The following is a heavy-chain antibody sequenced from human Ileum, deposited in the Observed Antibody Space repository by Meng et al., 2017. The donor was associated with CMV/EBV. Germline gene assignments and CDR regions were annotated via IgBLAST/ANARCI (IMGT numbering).Heavy chain of an antibody. V-gene: IGHV3-30-3*01. CDR1: GFTFSNYV. D-gene: IGHD3-3*01. CDR2: ILYDECNK. Sequence: GGSLRPSCAASGFTFSNYVMHWDRQAPGKGLEWVTVILYDECNKYYADSVKGRFTITRDNFKNTLYLQMNSLRAEDTAMYYCARDAPYSYYDSRSAPAWGQGTRVTVSS. J-gene: IGHJ4*02. CDR3: ARDAPYSYYDSRSAPA.